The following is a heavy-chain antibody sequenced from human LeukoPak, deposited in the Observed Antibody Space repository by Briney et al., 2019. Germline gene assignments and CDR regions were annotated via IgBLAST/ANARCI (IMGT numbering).Heavy chain of an antibody. CDR3: ARVGDGYNGDAFDI. V-gene: IGHV1-18*01. J-gene: IGHJ3*02. CDR1: GGTFSSYA. D-gene: IGHD5-24*01. CDR2: ISAYNGNT. Sequence: ASVKVSCKASGGTFSSYAISWVRQAPGQGLEWMGWISAYNGNTNYAQKLQGRVTMTTDTSTSTAYMELRSLRSDDTAVYYCARVGDGYNGDAFDIWGQGTMVTVSS.